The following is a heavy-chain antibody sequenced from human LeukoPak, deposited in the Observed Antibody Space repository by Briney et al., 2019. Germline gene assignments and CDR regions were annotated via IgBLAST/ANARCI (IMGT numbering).Heavy chain of an antibody. CDR1: GYTFTTYG. D-gene: IGHD4-17*01. CDR2: INPYNGNT. J-gene: IGHJ4*02. V-gene: IGHV1-18*01. CDR3: AREIYGRFDF. Sequence: ASVKVSCKASGYTFTTYGISWVRQPPGQGLEWMGWINPYNGNTNYAQKPQGRVTLTTDTSTSTGYMELRSLRSDDTAVYYCAREIYGRFDFWGQGTLVTVSS.